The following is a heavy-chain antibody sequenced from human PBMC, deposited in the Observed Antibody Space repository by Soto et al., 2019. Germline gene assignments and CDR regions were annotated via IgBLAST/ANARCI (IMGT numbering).Heavy chain of an antibody. CDR1: GFTFSSYA. V-gene: IGHV3-30-3*01. D-gene: IGHD6-19*01. Sequence: QVQLVESGGGVVQPGRSLRLSCAASGFTFSSYAMHWVRQAPGKGLEWVAVISYDGSNKYYADSVKGRFTISRDNSKNPLYLQMNSLRAEDTAVYYCARDCSSGWPAVLADAFDIWGQGTMVTVSS. CDR3: ARDCSSGWPAVLADAFDI. J-gene: IGHJ3*02. CDR2: ISYDGSNK.